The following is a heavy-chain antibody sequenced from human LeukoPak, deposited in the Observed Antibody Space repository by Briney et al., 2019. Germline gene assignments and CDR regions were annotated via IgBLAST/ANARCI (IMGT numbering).Heavy chain of an antibody. CDR1: GYTFTSYY. D-gene: IGHD6-13*01. Sequence: GASVKVSCKASGYTFTSYYMHWVRQAPGQGLEWMGIINPSGGSTSYAQKFQGRVTMTRDMSTSTVYMELSSLRSEDTAVYYCARGGSGSSWYYSHYYVDVWGKGTTVTVSS. CDR2: INPSGGST. J-gene: IGHJ6*03. V-gene: IGHV1-46*01. CDR3: ARGGSGSSWYYSHYYVDV.